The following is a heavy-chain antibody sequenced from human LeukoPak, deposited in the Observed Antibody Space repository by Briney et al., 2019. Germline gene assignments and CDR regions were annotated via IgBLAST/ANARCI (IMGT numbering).Heavy chain of an antibody. CDR2: INPSSGGT. J-gene: IGHJ5*02. V-gene: IGHV1-2*02. CDR1: GYTFTAYY. Sequence: ASVKVSCKVSGYTFTAYYLYWVRQAPGQGLEWMGWINPSSGGTNYAEKFQGRVTMTRDTSISTAYMELSRLRSDDTAVYYCARDLRGLEWLPSNPWGQGTLVTVSS. CDR3: ARDLRGLEWLPSNP. D-gene: IGHD3-3*01.